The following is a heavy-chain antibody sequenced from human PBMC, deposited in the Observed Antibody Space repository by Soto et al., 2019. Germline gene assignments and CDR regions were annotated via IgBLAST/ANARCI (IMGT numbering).Heavy chain of an antibody. D-gene: IGHD3-22*01. CDR2: INHSGST. CDR3: WRRIAMIVVVESDAPDTYYLDS. V-gene: IGHV4-34*01. Sequence: SGNLAISCAVYRECSDGYAWCWVRQPPGKGLEWIGEINHSGSTNYNPSLKSRATISVDTSKNQFSLQLSSVTAADTAVYYCWRRIAMIVVVESDAPDTYYLDSSGQGTLVP. J-gene: IGHJ4*02. CDR1: RECSDGYA.